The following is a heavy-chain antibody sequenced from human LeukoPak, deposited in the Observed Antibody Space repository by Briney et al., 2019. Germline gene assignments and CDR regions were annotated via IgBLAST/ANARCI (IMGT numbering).Heavy chain of an antibody. CDR3: AELGITMIGGV. V-gene: IGHV3-23*01. J-gene: IGHJ6*04. CDR2: ISGSGGRS. CDR1: GFSFSSNS. Sequence: GGSLRLSCAASGFSFSSNSMSWVRQAPGQGLEWVSAISGSGGRSFYADSVKGRFTISRDNSKNMVYLEMNSLRAEDTAVYYCAELGITMIGGVWGKGTTVTISS. D-gene: IGHD3-10*02.